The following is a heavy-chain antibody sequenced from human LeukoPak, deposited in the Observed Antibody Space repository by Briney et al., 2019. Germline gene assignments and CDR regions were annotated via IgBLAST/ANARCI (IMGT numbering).Heavy chain of an antibody. V-gene: IGHV3-48*02. CDR1: GFTFSNEN. J-gene: IGHJ4*02. Sequence: GGSLRLSCAASGFTFSNENMNWVRQAPGKGLEWISYISGSGETIFYAPSLKGRFAISRDNAKNSLYLQMSSLRDEDTADYYCARGLGSSWFYRWGQGTLVTVSS. CDR2: ISGSGETI. CDR3: ARGLGSSWFYR. D-gene: IGHD6-13*01.